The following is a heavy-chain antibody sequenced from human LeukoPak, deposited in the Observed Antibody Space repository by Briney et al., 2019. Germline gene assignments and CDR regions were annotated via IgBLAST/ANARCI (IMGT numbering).Heavy chain of an antibody. CDR1: GFTFSNYW. D-gene: IGHD3-10*01. CDR2: IKDDGSEE. J-gene: IGHJ4*02. V-gene: IGHV3-7*01. Sequence: GGSLRLSCAVSGFTFSNYWMGWVRQTPGKGLEWVANIKDDGSEENYVDSVKGRFTISRDNAKNALYLQMDSLRAEDTAVYYCARDRIYYASGTYNFDYWGQGTLVTVSS. CDR3: ARDRIYYASGTYNFDY.